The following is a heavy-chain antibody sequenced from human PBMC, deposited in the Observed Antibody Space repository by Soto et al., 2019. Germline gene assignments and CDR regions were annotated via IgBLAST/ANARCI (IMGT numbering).Heavy chain of an antibody. Sequence: QVQLVQSGVEVKKPGSSVKVSCKASGGTFSSSAFSWVRQAPGQGPEWMGGIIPIFGTAKYAQKFQDRVTITADESTSTAYMELSSLRSEDTALYYCARGKDNDYSGYSLDYWGQGTLVTVFS. V-gene: IGHV1-69*12. CDR1: GGTFSSSA. J-gene: IGHJ4*02. D-gene: IGHD3-22*01. CDR2: IIPIFGTA. CDR3: ARGKDNDYSGYSLDY.